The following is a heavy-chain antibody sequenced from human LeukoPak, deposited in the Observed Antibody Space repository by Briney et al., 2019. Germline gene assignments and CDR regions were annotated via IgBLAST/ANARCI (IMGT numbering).Heavy chain of an antibody. CDR1: GGSFSGYY. V-gene: IGHV4-34*01. J-gene: IGHJ5*02. CDR2: INHSGST. CDR3: ARDITYYDFWSGYYLGSNWFDP. Sequence: SETLSLTCAVYGGSFSGYYWSWIRQPPGKGLEWIGEINHSGSTNYNPSLKSRVTISVDTSKNQFSLKLSSVTAADTAVYYCARDITYYDFWSGYYLGSNWFDPWGQGTLVTVPS. D-gene: IGHD3-3*01.